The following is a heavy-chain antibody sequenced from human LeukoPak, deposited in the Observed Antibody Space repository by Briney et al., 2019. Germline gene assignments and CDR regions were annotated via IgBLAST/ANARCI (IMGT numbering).Heavy chain of an antibody. CDR1: GYTFTSYG. D-gene: IGHD5-24*01. Sequence: GASVKVSCKASGYTFTSYGVTWVRQAPGQGLEWMGWINPNSGGTNYAQKFQGRVTMTRDTSISTAYMEVSRLRSDDTALYYCARPPGLDGYNRYDYWGQGTLVTVSS. CDR3: ARPPGLDGYNRYDY. J-gene: IGHJ4*02. V-gene: IGHV1-2*02. CDR2: INPNSGGT.